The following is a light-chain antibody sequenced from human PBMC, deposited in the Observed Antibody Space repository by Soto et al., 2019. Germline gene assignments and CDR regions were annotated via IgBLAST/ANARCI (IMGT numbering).Light chain of an antibody. CDR2: DAS. J-gene: IGKJ4*01. CDR1: ESINRW. CDR3: QLYITYSLI. V-gene: IGKV1-5*01. Sequence: DIQMTQSPSSLSASVGDRVTITCRASESINRWLAWYQQKPGKAPKLLIYDASSLESGVPTRFSGSGSGTEFTLTIRSLQPDDSGTYYCQLYITYSLIFGGGTKVDIK.